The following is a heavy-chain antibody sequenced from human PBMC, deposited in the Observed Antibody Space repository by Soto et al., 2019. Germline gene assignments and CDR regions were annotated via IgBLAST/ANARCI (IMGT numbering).Heavy chain of an antibody. CDR3: ARANPPTHWFDP. CDR2: INHSGST. Sequence: SETLSLTCAVYGGSFSGYYWSWIRQPPGKGLEWIGEINHSGSTNYNPSLKSRVTISVDTSKNQFSLKLSSVTAADTAVYYCARANPPTHWFDPWGQGTLVTVSS. CDR1: GGSFSGYY. V-gene: IGHV4-34*01. J-gene: IGHJ5*02.